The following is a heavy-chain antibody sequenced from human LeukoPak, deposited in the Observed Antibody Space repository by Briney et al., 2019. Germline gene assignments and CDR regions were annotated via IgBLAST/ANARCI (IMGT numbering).Heavy chain of an antibody. CDR3: ARVIAVAEYYFDY. CDR1: GGSISCSSYY. V-gene: IGHV4-39*07. Sequence: SETLSLTCTVSGGSISCSSYYWGWIRQPPGKGLEWIGSIYYSGSTYYNPSLKSRVTISVDTSKNQFSLKLSSVTAADTAVYYCARVIAVAEYYFDYWGQGTLVTVSS. CDR2: IYYSGST. J-gene: IGHJ4*02. D-gene: IGHD6-19*01.